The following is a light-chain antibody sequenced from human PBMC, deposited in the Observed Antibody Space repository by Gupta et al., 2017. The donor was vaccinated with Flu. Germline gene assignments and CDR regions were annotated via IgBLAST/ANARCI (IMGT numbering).Light chain of an antibody. CDR1: QSLSANF. CDR3: QRHGGSPKWT. V-gene: IGKV3-20*01. CDR2: GAS. Sequence: IVFTQSPGTLSLSPGERATLSCTASQSLSANFLAWSQQKPGQAPRLLIYGASSRATGIPDRFSGSGSGTDFTLTISRLEPEDFAVYYCQRHGGSPKWTFGQGTKVEIK. J-gene: IGKJ1*01.